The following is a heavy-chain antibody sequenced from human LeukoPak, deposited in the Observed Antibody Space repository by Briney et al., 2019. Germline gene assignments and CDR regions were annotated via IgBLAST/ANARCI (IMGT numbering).Heavy chain of an antibody. V-gene: IGHV4-34*01. D-gene: IGHD3-22*01. CDR1: GGSFSGYY. Sequence: ASETLSLTCAVYGGSFSGYYWSWIRQPPGKGLEWIGEINHSGSTNYNPSLKSRVTISVDTSKNQFSLKLSSVTAADTAVYYCARVMAYYYDSSGYSNALDAFDIWGQGTMVTVSS. J-gene: IGHJ3*02. CDR3: ARVMAYYYDSSGYSNALDAFDI. CDR2: INHSGST.